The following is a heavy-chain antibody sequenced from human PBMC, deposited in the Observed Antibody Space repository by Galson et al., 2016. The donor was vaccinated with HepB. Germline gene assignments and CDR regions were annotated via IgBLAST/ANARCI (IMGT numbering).Heavy chain of an antibody. CDR1: GFPLESTRMC. CDR2: IDWDGDQ. Sequence: PALVKPTQTLTLTCTFSGFPLESTRMCVNWIRQPPGKPLEWLARIDWDGDQYYSKSLKTRLTISKDTSKNLVVLTMTNMDPVDTATYYCARSNHWNYMLYGMDVWGRGTTVIVSS. CDR3: ARSNHWNYMLYGMDV. V-gene: IGHV2-70*11. J-gene: IGHJ6*02. D-gene: IGHD1-7*01.